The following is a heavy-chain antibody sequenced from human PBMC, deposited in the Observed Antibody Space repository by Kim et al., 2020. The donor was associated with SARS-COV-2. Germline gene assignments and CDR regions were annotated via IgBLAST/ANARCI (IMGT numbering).Heavy chain of an antibody. J-gene: IGHJ6*02. D-gene: IGHD3-9*01. CDR2: IIPIFGTA. CDR3: ARGGDFDWLFPMVYYYYGMDV. Sequence: SVKVSCKASGGTFSSYAISWVRQAPGQGLEWMGGIIPIFGTANYAQKFQGRVTITADESTSTAYMELSSLRSEDTAVYYCARGGDFDWLFPMVYYYYGMDVWGQGTTVTVSS. V-gene: IGHV1-69*13. CDR1: GGTFSSYA.